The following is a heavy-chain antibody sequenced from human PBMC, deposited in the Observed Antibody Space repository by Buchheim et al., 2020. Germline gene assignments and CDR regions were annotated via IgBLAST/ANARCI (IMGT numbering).Heavy chain of an antibody. Sequence: EVQLLESGGGLVQPGGSLRLSCAASGFTFSSYAMSWVRQAPGKGLEWVSGITDSGGRTYYADSVKGRFTISRDNSKNTLFLKMNSLRAEDTAVYYCAKEEATYTSSWYGGYWFDPWGQGTL. V-gene: IGHV3-23*01. D-gene: IGHD6-13*01. CDR3: AKEEATYTSSWYGGYWFDP. CDR1: GFTFSSYA. J-gene: IGHJ5*02. CDR2: ITDSGGRT.